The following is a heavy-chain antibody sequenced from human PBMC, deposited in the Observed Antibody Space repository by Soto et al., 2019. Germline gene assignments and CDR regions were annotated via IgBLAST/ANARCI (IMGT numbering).Heavy chain of an antibody. J-gene: IGHJ5*02. CDR1: GFTFSSYW. V-gene: IGHV3-7*01. Sequence: GGSLRLSCAASGFTFSSYWMSWVRQAPGKGLEWVANIKQDGSEKYYVDSVKGRFTISRDNAKNSLYLQMNSLRAEDTAVYYCQRVVDAKPPHCFDPWGQGTLVTVSS. D-gene: IGHD2-15*01. CDR3: QRVVDAKPPHCFDP. CDR2: IKQDGSEK.